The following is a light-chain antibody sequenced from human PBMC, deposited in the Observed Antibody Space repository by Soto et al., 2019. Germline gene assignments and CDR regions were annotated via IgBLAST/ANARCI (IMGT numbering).Light chain of an antibody. V-gene: IGLV2-23*01. CDR3: CSFVRSNALV. CDR2: EDS. J-gene: IGLJ2*01. Sequence: QSVLTQPASVSGSPGQSITISCSGTSSDIGAYDYVSWYQQHPGRAPKLIIYEDSKRPSGVSNRFSGSKSGNTASLTISALQAEDEADYYCCSFVRSNALVFGGGTKLTVL. CDR1: SSDIGAYDY.